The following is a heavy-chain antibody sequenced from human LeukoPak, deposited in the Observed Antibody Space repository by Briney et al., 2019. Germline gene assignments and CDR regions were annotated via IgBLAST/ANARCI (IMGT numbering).Heavy chain of an antibody. CDR3: ARDKITGVDHPNHAFDI. V-gene: IGHV1-69*13. Sequence: ASVKVSCKASGGTFSSYAISWVRQAPGQGLEWMGGIIPIFGTANYAQKFQGRVTITADESTSTAYMELSSLRSEDTAVYYCARDKITGVDHPNHAFDIWGQGTMVTVSS. CDR1: GGTFSSYA. CDR2: IIPIFGTA. D-gene: IGHD3-16*01. J-gene: IGHJ3*02.